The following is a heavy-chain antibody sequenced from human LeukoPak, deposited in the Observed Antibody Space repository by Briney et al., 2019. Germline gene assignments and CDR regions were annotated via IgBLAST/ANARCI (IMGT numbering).Heavy chain of an antibody. D-gene: IGHD3-10*01. CDR2: IYYSGST. V-gene: IGHV4-39*01. CDR1: GGSISSSSYY. Sequence: SETLSLTCTVSGGSISSSSYYWGWIRQPPGKGLEWIGSIYYSGSTYYNPSLKSRVTISVDTSKNQFSLKLSSVTAADTALYYCARGLWFGDENPPYFDYWGQGTLVTVSS. CDR3: ARGLWFGDENPPYFDY. J-gene: IGHJ4*02.